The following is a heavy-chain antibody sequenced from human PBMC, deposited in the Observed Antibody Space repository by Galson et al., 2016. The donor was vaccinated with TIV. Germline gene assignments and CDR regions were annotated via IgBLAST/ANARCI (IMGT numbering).Heavy chain of an antibody. Sequence: SLRLSCATSGFTFSRYGMHWVRQAPGKGLEWVAVIWYEGNNRDYADSVKGRFTISRDNSKNTLYLHMNSLRVEDTAVSYCARMFGLDSGYDAWGQGTLVTVSS. CDR1: GFTFSRYG. J-gene: IGHJ5*02. CDR2: IWYEGNNR. CDR3: ARMFGLDSGYDA. D-gene: IGHD5-12*01. V-gene: IGHV3-33*01.